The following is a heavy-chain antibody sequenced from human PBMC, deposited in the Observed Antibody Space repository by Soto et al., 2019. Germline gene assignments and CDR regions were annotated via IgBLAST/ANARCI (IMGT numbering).Heavy chain of an antibody. Sequence: GGSLRLSCAASGFTFSSYGMHWVRQAPGKGLEWVAVISYDGSNENYADSVKGRFTISRDNSKNTLYLQMNSLSAEDTAVYYCAKARREYYGSSGYYTPDYWGQGTLVTVSS. CDR2: ISYDGSNE. V-gene: IGHV3-30*18. D-gene: IGHD3-22*01. CDR3: AKARREYYGSSGYYTPDY. CDR1: GFTFSSYG. J-gene: IGHJ4*02.